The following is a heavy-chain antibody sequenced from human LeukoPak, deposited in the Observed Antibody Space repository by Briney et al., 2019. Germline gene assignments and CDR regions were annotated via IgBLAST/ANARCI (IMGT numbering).Heavy chain of an antibody. D-gene: IGHD3-10*01. V-gene: IGHV3-74*01. CDR2: INSDGSST. Sequence: GGSLGLSCAASGFTFSSHWMHWVRQAPGKGLVWFSRINSDGSSTSYADSVKGRFTISRDNAKNTLYLQMNSLRAEDTAVYYCARGPPYGSGSYYPGDYWGQGTLVTVSS. J-gene: IGHJ4*02. CDR3: ARGPPYGSGSYYPGDY. CDR1: GFTFSSHW.